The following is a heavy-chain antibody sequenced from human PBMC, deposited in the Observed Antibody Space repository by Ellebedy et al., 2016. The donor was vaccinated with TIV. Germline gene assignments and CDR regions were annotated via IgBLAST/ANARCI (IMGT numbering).Heavy chain of an antibody. J-gene: IGHJ4*02. CDR3: AKGATDSHSGWPFYFDH. D-gene: IGHD6-19*01. CDR1: GFSSSGYG. V-gene: IGHV3-30*02. CDR2: IRFDGNHR. Sequence: PGGSLRLSCAASGFSSSGYGMHWVRQPPGKGLEWVAFIRFDGNHRYYGDSVKGRFTITRDNSKNTLDLQMNSVKHDDTAVYYCAKGATDSHSGWPFYFDHWGQGALVTVSS.